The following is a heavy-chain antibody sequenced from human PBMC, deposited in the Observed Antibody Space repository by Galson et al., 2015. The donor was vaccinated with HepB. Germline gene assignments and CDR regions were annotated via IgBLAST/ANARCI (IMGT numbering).Heavy chain of an antibody. CDR1: GFTFSGYW. Sequence: SLRLSCAASGFTFSGYWMHWVRQAPGEGLVCGSRINSDGSSTSYADAVKGRFTISRDNAKNTLYLQMNSLRAEDTAVYYCARAPWYDFWSGYYTFGTPNYGMDVWGQGTTVTVSS. CDR3: ARAPWYDFWSGYYTFGTPNYGMDV. D-gene: IGHD3-3*01. V-gene: IGHV3-74*01. J-gene: IGHJ6*02. CDR2: INSDGSST.